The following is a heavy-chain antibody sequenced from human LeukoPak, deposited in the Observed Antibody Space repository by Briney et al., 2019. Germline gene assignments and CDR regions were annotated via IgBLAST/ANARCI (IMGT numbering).Heavy chain of an antibody. CDR1: GYTFTSYD. J-gene: IGHJ4*02. D-gene: IGHD1-26*01. V-gene: IGHV1-8*01. CDR3: AREPDPSYSGTPDY. Sequence: ASVKVSCKASGYTFTSYDINWVRQATGQGLEWMGWMNPNSGNTGYAQKFQGRVTMTRNTSISTAYMELSSLRSEDTAVYYCAREPDPSYSGTPDYWGQGTLVTVSS. CDR2: MNPNSGNT.